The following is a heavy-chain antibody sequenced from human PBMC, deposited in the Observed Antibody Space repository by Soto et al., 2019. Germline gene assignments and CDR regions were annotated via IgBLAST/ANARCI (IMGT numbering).Heavy chain of an antibody. CDR1: GGTFSSYA. V-gene: IGHV1-69*01. CDR2: IIPIFGTA. Sequence: QVQLVQSGAEVKKPGSSVKVSCKASGGTFSSYAISWVRQAPGQGLEWMGGIIPIFGTANYAQKFQGRVTITADESTSTAYMELSSLRSEDTAVYYCARTNASIAARPDYYYGMDVWGQGTTVTVSS. J-gene: IGHJ6*02. D-gene: IGHD6-6*01. CDR3: ARTNASIAARPDYYYGMDV.